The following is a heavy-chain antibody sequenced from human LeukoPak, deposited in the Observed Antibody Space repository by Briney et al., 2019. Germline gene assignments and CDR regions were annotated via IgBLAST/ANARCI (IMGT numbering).Heavy chain of an antibody. CDR1: GFIFNEYA. J-gene: IGHJ4*02. V-gene: IGHV3-43D*03. D-gene: IGHD7-27*01. CDR3: VRSRAASLGYFDS. Sequence: QPGGSLRLSCAVSGFIFNEYALHWVRQVPGKGLEWLSFSGWTGIGTDYGDSVKGRFTISRDDSKNSLYLQMHSLRSEDSALYYCVRSRAASLGYFDSWGQGTLVTVSS. CDR2: SGWTGIGT.